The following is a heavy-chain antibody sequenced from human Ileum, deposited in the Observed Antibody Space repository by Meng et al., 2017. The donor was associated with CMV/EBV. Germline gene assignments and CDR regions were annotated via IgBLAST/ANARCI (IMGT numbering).Heavy chain of an antibody. V-gene: IGHV3-30*03. J-gene: IGHJ3*01. CDR2: SAYRGETS. CDR1: GFDLRNSY. CDR3: VRSRATLAPFEL. Sequence: GGSLRLSCEASGFDLRNSYVHWVRQAPGRSLDWISLSAYRGETSYYADSVEGRFTVSRDNSMNMAFIQMDSLRIEDTAVYYCVRSRATLAPFELWGQGTLVTVSS.